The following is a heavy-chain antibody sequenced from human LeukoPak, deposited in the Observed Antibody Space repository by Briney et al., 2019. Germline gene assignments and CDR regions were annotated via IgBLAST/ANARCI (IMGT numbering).Heavy chain of an antibody. V-gene: IGHV4-39*01. J-gene: IGHJ4*02. CDR2: IYYSGST. Sequence: SETLSLTCTVSGGSISSSSYHWGWIRQPPGKGLEWIGSIYYSGSTYYNPSLKSRVTISVDTSKNQFSLKLSSVTAADTAVYYCARLRVFLPIDYGAKGGYYFDYWGQGTLVTVSS. CDR1: GGSISSSSYH. D-gene: IGHD4-17*01. CDR3: ARLRVFLPIDYGAKGGYYFDY.